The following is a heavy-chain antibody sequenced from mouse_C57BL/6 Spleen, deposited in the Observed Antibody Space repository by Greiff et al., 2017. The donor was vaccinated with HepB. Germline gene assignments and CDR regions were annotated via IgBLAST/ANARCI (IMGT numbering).Heavy chain of an antibody. CDR2: NDPENGDT. Sequence: EVKLVESGAELVRPGASVKLSCTVSGFNIKDDYMHRVKQRFERGLVWIGWNDPENGDTEYASKFQGKATITTDTSSNTAYLQFSSLTSEDTAVYYCTRSDSAWFAYWGQGTLVTVSA. CDR3: TRSDSAWFAY. CDR1: GFNIKDDY. J-gene: IGHJ3*01. V-gene: IGHV14-4*01. D-gene: IGHD2-13*01.